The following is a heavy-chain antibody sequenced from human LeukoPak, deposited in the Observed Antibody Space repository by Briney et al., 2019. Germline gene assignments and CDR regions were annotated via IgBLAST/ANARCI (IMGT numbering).Heavy chain of an antibody. CDR1: GGSISSGSYY. CDR3: AREKSITMVRGVPVHAFDI. D-gene: IGHD3-10*01. CDR2: IYTSGST. J-gene: IGHJ3*02. V-gene: IGHV4-61*02. Sequence: PSQTLSLTCTVSGGSISSGSYYWSWIRQPAGKGLEWIGRIYTSGSTNYNPSLKSRVTISVDTSKNQFSLKLSSVTAADTAVYYCAREKSITMVRGVPVHAFDIWGQGTMVTVSS.